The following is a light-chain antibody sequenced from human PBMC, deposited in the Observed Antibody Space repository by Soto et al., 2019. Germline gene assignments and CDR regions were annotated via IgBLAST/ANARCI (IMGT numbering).Light chain of an antibody. CDR2: DAS. CDR3: QQRSTWPIT. V-gene: IGKV3-11*01. J-gene: IGKJ5*01. Sequence: EIVLTQSPATLSLSPGERATLSCRASQSVSSYLAWYQQKPGQAPRLLIYDASNRATGIPARFSGSGSGTAFTPPIRSLGPEDFAFFYCQQRSTWPITSGQGTRREIK. CDR1: QSVSSY.